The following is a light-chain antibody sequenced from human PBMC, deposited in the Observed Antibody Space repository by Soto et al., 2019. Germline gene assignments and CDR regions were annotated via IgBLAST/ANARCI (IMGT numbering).Light chain of an antibody. CDR1: QSISSW. Sequence: DIQMTQSPSTLSASVGDRVTIXXRASQSISSWLAWYQQKPGKAPKXVIYDASSLESGVPSRFSGSGSGTEFTLTISSLQPDDFATYYCQQYNSYSRTFGQGTKVEIK. CDR3: QQYNSYSRT. CDR2: DAS. V-gene: IGKV1-5*01. J-gene: IGKJ1*01.